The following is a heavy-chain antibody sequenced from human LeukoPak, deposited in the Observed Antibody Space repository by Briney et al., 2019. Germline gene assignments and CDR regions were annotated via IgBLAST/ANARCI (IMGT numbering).Heavy chain of an antibody. J-gene: IGHJ4*02. CDR3: TRYNNDHFDY. V-gene: IGHV3-33*01. CDR2: IAYDGSRA. D-gene: IGHD1-14*01. CDR1: GFTFGGYG. Sequence: GGSLRLSCARSGFTFGGYGMHWFRQTPGKGLEWVAVIAYDGSRAFYADSVKGRFTISRDNSKNTMSVQMDDLRAEDTAVYYCTRYNNDHFDYWAREPWSPSPQ.